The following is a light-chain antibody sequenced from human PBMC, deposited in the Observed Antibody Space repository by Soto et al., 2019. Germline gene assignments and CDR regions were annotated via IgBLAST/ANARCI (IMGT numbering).Light chain of an antibody. CDR1: SSDVGGYKY. J-gene: IGLJ2*01. V-gene: IGLV2-8*01. Sequence: QSVLTQPPSASGSPGQSVTISCTGTSSDVGGYKYVSWYQQYPGKAPKLMIYEVSTRPSGVPDRFSGSKSGNTASLTVSGLQAEDEADYFCSSYAGSSVVFGGGTKVTVL. CDR3: SSYAGSSVV. CDR2: EVS.